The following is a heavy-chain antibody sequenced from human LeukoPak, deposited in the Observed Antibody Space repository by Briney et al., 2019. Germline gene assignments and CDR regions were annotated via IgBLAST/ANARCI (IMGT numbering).Heavy chain of an antibody. J-gene: IGHJ5*02. CDR1: GGSISSGDYY. Sequence: PSETLSLTCTVSGGSISSGDYYWSWIRQPPGKGLERIGYIYYSGSTYYNPSLKSRVTISVDTSKNQFSLKLSSVTAADTAVYYCAGEVVVAAGRWFDPWGQGTLVTVSS. CDR3: AGEVVVAAGRWFDP. CDR2: IYYSGST. V-gene: IGHV4-30-4*01. D-gene: IGHD2-15*01.